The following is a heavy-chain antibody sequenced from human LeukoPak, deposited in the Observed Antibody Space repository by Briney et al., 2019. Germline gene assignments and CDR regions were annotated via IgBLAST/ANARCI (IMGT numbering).Heavy chain of an antibody. CDR2: IIPIFGTA. Sequence: SVKVSCKASGGTFSSYAISWVRQAPGQGLEWMGGIIPIFGTANYAQKFQGRVTITTDESTSTAYMELSSLRSEDTAVYYCASSPPEWLVPSPNYYYYMDVWGKGTTVTVSS. D-gene: IGHD6-19*01. V-gene: IGHV1-69*05. CDR1: GGTFSSYA. CDR3: ASSPPEWLVPSPNYYYYMDV. J-gene: IGHJ6*03.